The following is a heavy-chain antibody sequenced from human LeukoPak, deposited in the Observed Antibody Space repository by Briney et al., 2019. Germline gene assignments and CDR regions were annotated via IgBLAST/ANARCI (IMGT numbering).Heavy chain of an antibody. Sequence: ASVKVSCKASGYTFTSYGISWVRQAPGQELEWMGWISAYNGNTNYAQKLQGRVTMTTDTSTSTAYMELRSLRSDDTAVYYCARSGHVWFGVINWFDPWGQGTLVTVSS. D-gene: IGHD3-10*01. CDR2: ISAYNGNT. J-gene: IGHJ5*02. CDR3: ARSGHVWFGVINWFDP. CDR1: GYTFTSYG. V-gene: IGHV1-18*01.